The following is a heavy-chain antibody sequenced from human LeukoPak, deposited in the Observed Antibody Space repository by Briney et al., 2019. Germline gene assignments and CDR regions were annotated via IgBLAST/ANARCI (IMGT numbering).Heavy chain of an antibody. Sequence: TGGSLRLSCAASGFTFSSYDMHWVRQATGKGLEWVSAIGTAGDTYYPGSVKGRFTISRENAKNSLYLQMNSLRAGDTAVYYCARGPAGYCSGRSCYFDYWGQGTLVTVSS. CDR2: IGTAGDT. V-gene: IGHV3-13*01. J-gene: IGHJ4*02. CDR1: GFTFSSYD. CDR3: ARGPAGYCSGRSCYFDY. D-gene: IGHD2-15*01.